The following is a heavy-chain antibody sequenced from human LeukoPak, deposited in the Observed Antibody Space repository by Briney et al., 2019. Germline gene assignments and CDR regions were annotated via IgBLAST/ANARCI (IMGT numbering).Heavy chain of an antibody. Sequence: GGSLRLSCAASGFTLSSYAMSWVRQGPGKGLEWVSAISVSGNTYHAASVKGRFTISRDSYKNTLYLQMNSLRAEDTAVYYCARCGANSYGYYYYYMDVWGKGTTVTVSS. CDR2: ISVSGNT. CDR1: GFTLSSYA. CDR3: ARCGANSYGYYYYYMDV. D-gene: IGHD5-18*01. J-gene: IGHJ6*03. V-gene: IGHV3-23*01.